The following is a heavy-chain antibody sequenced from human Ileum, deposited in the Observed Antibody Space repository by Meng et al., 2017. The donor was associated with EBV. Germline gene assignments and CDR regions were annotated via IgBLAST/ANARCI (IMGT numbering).Heavy chain of an antibody. V-gene: IGHV4-39*01. Sequence: CALSGISTGRSTHHSRGIRQPPGKGLERSGSVCNRARTYYNPSLKSRVTISVDTSKRQFALKLNSVTASDTAVYYCVRLSSWLVWNWGQGTLVTVSS. D-gene: IGHD2-15*01. CDR2: VCNRART. CDR1: GISTGRSTHH. CDR3: VRLSSWLVWN. J-gene: IGHJ4*02.